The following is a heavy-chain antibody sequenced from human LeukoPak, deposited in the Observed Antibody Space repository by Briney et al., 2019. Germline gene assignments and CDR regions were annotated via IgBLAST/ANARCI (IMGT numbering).Heavy chain of an antibody. V-gene: IGHV3-23*01. CDR1: GFTFSSYA. D-gene: IGHD6-13*01. CDR2: ISGSGGST. J-gene: IGHJ5*02. Sequence: PGGSLRLSCAASGFTFSSYAMSWVRQAPGKGLEWVSAISGSGGSTYYADSVKGRFTISRDTSRNTLFLQMNSLRTEDTAVYYCAKDLGQLVPPQEYNWFDPWGQGTLVTVSS. CDR3: AKDLGQLVPPQEYNWFDP.